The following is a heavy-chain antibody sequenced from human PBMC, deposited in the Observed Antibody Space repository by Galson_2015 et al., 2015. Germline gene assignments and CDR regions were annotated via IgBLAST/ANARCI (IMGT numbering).Heavy chain of an antibody. CDR1: GFTVSSNY. Sequence: SLRLSCAASGFTVSSNYMSWVRQAPGKGLEWVSVIYSGGSTYYADSVKGRFTISRDNSKNTLYLQMNSLRAEDTAVYYCARVIGYSYGGIDYWGQGTLVTVSS. D-gene: IGHD5-18*01. CDR3: ARVIGYSYGGIDY. CDR2: IYSGGST. V-gene: IGHV3-53*01. J-gene: IGHJ4*02.